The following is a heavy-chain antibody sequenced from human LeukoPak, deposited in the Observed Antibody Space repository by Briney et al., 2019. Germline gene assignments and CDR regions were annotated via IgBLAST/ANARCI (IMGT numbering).Heavy chain of an antibody. Sequence: SETLSLTCAVYGGSFSGYYWSWIRQPPGKGLEWIGEINHSGSINYNPSLKSRVTISVDTSKNQFSLKLSSVTAADTAVYYCARENGNSSSLGADWYFDLWGRGTLVTVSS. D-gene: IGHD6-6*01. CDR1: GGSFSGYY. CDR2: INHSGSI. CDR3: ARENGNSSSLGADWYFDL. V-gene: IGHV4-34*01. J-gene: IGHJ2*01.